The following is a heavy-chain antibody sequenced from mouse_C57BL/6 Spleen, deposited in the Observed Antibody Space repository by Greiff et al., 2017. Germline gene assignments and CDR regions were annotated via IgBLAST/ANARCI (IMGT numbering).Heavy chain of an antibody. CDR1: GYTFTSYG. J-gene: IGHJ3*01. V-gene: IGHV1-81*01. D-gene: IGHD1-1*01. CDR2: IYPRSGNT. Sequence: QVQLKQSGAELARPGASVKLSCKASGYTFTSYGISWVKQRTGQGLEWIGEIYPRSGNTYYNEKFKGKATLTADKSSSTAYMELRSLTSEDSAVYFCASYGSSWWFAYWGQGTLVTVSA. CDR3: ASYGSSWWFAY.